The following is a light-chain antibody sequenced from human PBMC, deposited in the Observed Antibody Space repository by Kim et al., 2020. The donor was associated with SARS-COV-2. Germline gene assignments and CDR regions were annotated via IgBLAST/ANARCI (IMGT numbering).Light chain of an antibody. Sequence: QSTTSYCAGTSSDGGAYKYVSWYQQHPGKAPKLLIYDVSDRPSGVSNRFSGSKSGNTASLTISGLQAEDEADYYCTSYTSSSTYVFGTGTKVTVL. CDR3: TSYTSSSTYV. CDR2: DVS. V-gene: IGLV2-14*03. J-gene: IGLJ1*01. CDR1: SSDGGAYKY.